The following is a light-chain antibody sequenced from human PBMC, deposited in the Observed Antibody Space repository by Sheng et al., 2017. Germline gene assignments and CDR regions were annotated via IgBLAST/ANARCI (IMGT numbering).Light chain of an antibody. V-gene: IGLV1-47*01. J-gene: IGLJ3*02. CDR1: SSNIGNTY. Sequence: QSVLTQPPSVSGAPGQRVTISCTGSSSNIGNTYVYWYQQLPGTAPKLLISRSNQRRSGVPDRFSGSKSGTSASLAISGLRSEDEADYYCAAWDDSLRGVVFGGGTKLTVL. CDR2: RSN. CDR3: AAWDDSLRGVV.